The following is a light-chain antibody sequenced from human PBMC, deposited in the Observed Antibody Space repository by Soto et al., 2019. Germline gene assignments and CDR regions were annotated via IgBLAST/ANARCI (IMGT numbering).Light chain of an antibody. V-gene: IGKV1-5*01. J-gene: IGKJ4*01. CDR3: QQSSNLPLT. CDR2: NAS. Sequence: IQMTQSPSTLSASVGDRVTITCRASQSISSWLAWYQQKPGKAPKLLILNASTLGRGVPSRFSGSGSGTEFTMTISGLQPDYFANYYCQQSSNLPLTFGGGTKV. CDR1: QSISSW.